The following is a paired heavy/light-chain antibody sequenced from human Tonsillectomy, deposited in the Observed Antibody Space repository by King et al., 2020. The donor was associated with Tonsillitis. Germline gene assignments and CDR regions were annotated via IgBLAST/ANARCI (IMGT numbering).Light chain of an antibody. CDR2: DND. CDR1: ISNIGNNY. Sequence: QSVLTQPPSVSAAPGQRVTISCSGSISNIGNNYVSWYQHLPGTAPKLLIYDNDERLSEIPDRFSGSKSGTSATLGITGLQTGDEADYYCGTWDSSLSAVVFGGGTKLTVL. J-gene: IGLJ2*01. CDR3: GTWDSSLSAVV. V-gene: IGLV1-51*01.
Heavy chain of an antibody. J-gene: IGHJ4*02. D-gene: IGHD6-19*01. CDR2: ISSDGSKK. CDR3: ARGGIAVTVVYFDY. V-gene: IGHV3-30*01. CDR1: RFTFSSYA. Sequence: QVQLVESEGGVVQPGRSLRLSCAASRFTFSSYAMHWFRQAPGKGLQWVAVISSDGSKKSYADSVKGRFTISRDNSKNTLSLQMNGLRAEDTAVYYCARGGIAVTVVYFDYWGQGTLVTVSS.